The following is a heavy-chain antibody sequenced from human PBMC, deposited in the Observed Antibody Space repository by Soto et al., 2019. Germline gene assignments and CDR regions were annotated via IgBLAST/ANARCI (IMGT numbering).Heavy chain of an antibody. J-gene: IGHJ6*02. V-gene: IGHV3-30*18. CDR2: ISCDGSNK. D-gene: IGHD6-13*01. Sequence: GGSLRLSCAASGFTFSDHYMDWVRQAPGKGLEWVAVISCDGSNKYYADSVKGRFTISRDNSKNTLYLQMNSLRAEDTAVYYCAKDLSQYSSSWYEFYYYYGMAVWAQGTTVTVSS. CDR3: AKDLSQYSSSWYEFYYYYGMAV. CDR1: GFTFSDHY.